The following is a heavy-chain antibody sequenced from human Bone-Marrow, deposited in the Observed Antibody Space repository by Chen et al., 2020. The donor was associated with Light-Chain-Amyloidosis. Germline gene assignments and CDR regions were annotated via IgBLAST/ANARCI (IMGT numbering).Heavy chain of an antibody. CDR2: IYPDDYDA. V-gene: IGHV5-51*01. CDR3: ARRRDGYNFDY. CDR1: GYTFPNYW. Sequence: EVQLEQSGPEVKKPGESLKISCKGSGYTFPNYWIGWVRQLPGKGLEWMGVIYPDDYDARYSPSFDGMVTISADKSITIAYLQWRSLKGSYTAMYYYARRRDGYNFDYWGQGTLVTVPS. D-gene: IGHD5-12*01. J-gene: IGHJ4*02.